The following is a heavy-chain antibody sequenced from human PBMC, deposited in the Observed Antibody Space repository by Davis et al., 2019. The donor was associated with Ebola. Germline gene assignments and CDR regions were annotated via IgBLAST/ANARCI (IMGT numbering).Heavy chain of an antibody. Sequence: PSETLSLTCTVSGGSISSHYWSWIRQPAGKGLEWIGRIYTRGRTNYNPSLKSLVTMSVDTSKNQFSLRLSSVTAADTAVYYCVRDGCPGGSCYCGDYWGQGTLVTVSS. CDR3: VRDGCPGGSCYCGDY. J-gene: IGHJ4*02. CDR1: GGSISSHY. V-gene: IGHV4-4*07. CDR2: IYTRGRT. D-gene: IGHD2-15*01.